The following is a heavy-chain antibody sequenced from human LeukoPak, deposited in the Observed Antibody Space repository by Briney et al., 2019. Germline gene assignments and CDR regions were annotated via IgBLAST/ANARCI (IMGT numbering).Heavy chain of an antibody. V-gene: IGHV4-59*01. CDR3: ARETSLAGFASGLGFNY. J-gene: IGHJ4*02. CDR1: GASISSWY. CDR2: TYGSGNT. D-gene: IGHD6-19*01. Sequence: TSETLSLTCTVSGASISSWYWSGIRQPPGKGLEWIGYTYGSGNTNYNPTLKSRVTMSIDTSKNQFSLMLTSVTAADTATYYCARETSLAGFASGLGFNYWGQGILVTVSS.